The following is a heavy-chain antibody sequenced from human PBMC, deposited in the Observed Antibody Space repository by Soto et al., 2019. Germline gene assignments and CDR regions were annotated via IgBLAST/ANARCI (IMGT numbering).Heavy chain of an antibody. CDR3: ARQRGSSSSPYYYYGMDV. V-gene: IGHV5-51*01. Sequence: GESLKISCKGSGYSFTSYWIGWVRQMPGKGLEWMGIIYPGDSDTRYSPSFQGQVTISADKSISTAYLQWSSLKASDTAMYYCARQRGSSSSPYYYYGMDVWGQGTTVNVSS. J-gene: IGHJ6*02. CDR2: IYPGDSDT. CDR1: GYSFTSYW. D-gene: IGHD6-6*01.